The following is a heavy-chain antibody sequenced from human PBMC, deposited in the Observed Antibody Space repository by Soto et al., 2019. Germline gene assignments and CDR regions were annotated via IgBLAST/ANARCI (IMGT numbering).Heavy chain of an antibody. J-gene: IGHJ4*02. CDR1: GFTFSSYA. CDR3: ARVGIAARPSDHLVDY. D-gene: IGHD6-6*01. Sequence: GGSLRLSCAASGFTFSSYAMHWVRQAPGKGLEWVAVISYDGSNKYYADSVKGRFTISRDNSKNTLYLQMNSLRAEDTAVYYCARVGIAARPSDHLVDYWGQGTLVTVSS. CDR2: ISYDGSNK. V-gene: IGHV3-30-3*01.